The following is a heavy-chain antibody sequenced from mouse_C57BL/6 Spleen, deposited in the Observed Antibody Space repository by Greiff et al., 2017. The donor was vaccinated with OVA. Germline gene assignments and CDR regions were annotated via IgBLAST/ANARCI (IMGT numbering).Heavy chain of an antibody. CDR3: ARGVYGNYDCDY. Sequence: QVQLQQPGAELVRPGSSVKLSCKASGYTFTSYWMHWVKQRPIQGLEWIGNIDPSDSETHYNQKFKDKATLTVDKSSSTAYMQRSRLTSEDSAVYYCARGVYGNYDCDYWGQGTTLTVSS. CDR1: GYTFTSYW. D-gene: IGHD2-1*01. V-gene: IGHV1-52*01. J-gene: IGHJ2*01. CDR2: IDPSDSET.